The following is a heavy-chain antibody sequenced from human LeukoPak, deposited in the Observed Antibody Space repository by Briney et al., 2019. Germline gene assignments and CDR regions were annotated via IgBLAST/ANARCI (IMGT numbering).Heavy chain of an antibody. CDR1: GVSISSYY. V-gene: IGHV4-59*01. CDR2: IYYSWYS. J-gene: IGHJ4*02. CDR3: ARGTSSLDY. Sequence: SVTLSLTCTVSGVSISSYYWSWIRHPPGKGLEYIGYIYYSWYSNQHLSLKSRVTISVDTSKNQFSLKLSSVSAADTAVYYCARGTSSLDYWGQGTLVTVS.